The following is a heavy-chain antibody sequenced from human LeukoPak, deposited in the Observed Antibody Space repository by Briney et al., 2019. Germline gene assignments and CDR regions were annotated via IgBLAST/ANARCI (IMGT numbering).Heavy chain of an antibody. V-gene: IGHV3-7*05. CDR3: ARGFDGYYGFDI. J-gene: IGHJ3*02. CDR1: GFTLSIYW. CDR2: INQDGSEK. D-gene: IGHD5-24*01. Sequence: GGSLRLSCEASGFTLSIYWMSWVRQAPAKGLEWVANINQDGSEKYYVDSVKGRFTISRDNAKKSLYLQMNSLRVEDTAVYYCARGFDGYYGFDIWGQGTMVTVSS.